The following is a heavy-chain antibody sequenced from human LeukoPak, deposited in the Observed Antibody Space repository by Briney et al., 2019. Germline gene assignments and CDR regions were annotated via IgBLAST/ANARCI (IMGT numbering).Heavy chain of an antibody. CDR2: IYYSGST. D-gene: IGHD3-10*01. CDR3: ARDRLDYGSGSYYPGDYFDY. V-gene: IGHV4-39*07. CDR1: GGSISSSSYY. J-gene: IGHJ4*02. Sequence: SETLSLTFTVSGGSISSSSYYWGWIRQPPGKGLEWIGSIYYSGSTYYNPSLKSRVTISVDTSKNQFSLKLSSVTAADTAVYYCARDRLDYGSGSYYPGDYFDYWGQGTLVTVSS.